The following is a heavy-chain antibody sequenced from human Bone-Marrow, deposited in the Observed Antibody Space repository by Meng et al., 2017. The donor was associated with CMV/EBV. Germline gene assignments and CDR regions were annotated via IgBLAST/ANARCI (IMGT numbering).Heavy chain of an antibody. CDR1: GFTFSSYS. D-gene: IGHD2-2*01. J-gene: IGHJ6*02. CDR3: ARDLLSGGYCSSTSCYPSAGCGMDV. V-gene: IGHV3-21*01. CDR2: ISSSSSYI. Sequence: GESLKISCAASGFTFSSYSMNWVRQAPGKGLEWVSSISSSSSYIYYADSVKGRFTISRDNAKNSLYLQMNSLRAEDTAVYYCARDLLSGGYCSSTSCYPSAGCGMDVWGQGTTVTVSS.